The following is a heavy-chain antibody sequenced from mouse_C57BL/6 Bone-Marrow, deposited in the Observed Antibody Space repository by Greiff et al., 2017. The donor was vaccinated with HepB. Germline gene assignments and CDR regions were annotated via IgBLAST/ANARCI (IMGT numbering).Heavy chain of an antibody. J-gene: IGHJ4*01. CDR3: ARWSRLLRGDY. CDR1: GYTFTSYG. Sequence: VKLVESGAELARPGASVKLSCKASGYTFTSYGISWVKQRTGQGLEWIGEIYPRSGNTYYNEKFKGKATLTADKSSSTAYMELRSLTSEDSAVYFCARWSRLLRGDYWGQGTSVTVSS. CDR2: IYPRSGNT. D-gene: IGHD1-1*01. V-gene: IGHV1-81*01.